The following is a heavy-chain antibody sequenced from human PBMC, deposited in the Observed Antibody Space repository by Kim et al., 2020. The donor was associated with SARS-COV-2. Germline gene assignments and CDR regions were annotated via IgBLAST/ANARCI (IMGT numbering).Heavy chain of an antibody. V-gene: IGHV4-39*01. CDR2: IYYSGST. CDR3: ASYSGYEWRAFDI. J-gene: IGHJ3*02. Sequence: SETLSLTCTVSGGSISSSSYYWGWIRQPPGKGLEWIGSIYYSGSTYYNPSLKSRVTISVDTSKNQFSLKLSSVTAADTAVYYCASYSGYEWRAFDIWGQGTMVTVSS. CDR1: GGSISSSSYY. D-gene: IGHD5-12*01.